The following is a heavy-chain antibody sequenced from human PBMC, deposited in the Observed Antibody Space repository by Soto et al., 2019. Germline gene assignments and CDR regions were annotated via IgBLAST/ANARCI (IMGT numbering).Heavy chain of an antibody. CDR3: AREPFYYYDSSGYYYFDY. J-gene: IGHJ4*02. CDR1: GYTFTSYG. CDR2: ISAYNGNT. Sequence: ASVKVSCKASGYTFTSYGISWVRQAPGQGLEWMGWISAYNGNTNYAQKLRGRVTMTTDTSTSTAYMELRSLRSDDTAVYYCAREPFYYYDSSGYYYFDYWGQGTLVTVYS. V-gene: IGHV1-18*01. D-gene: IGHD3-22*01.